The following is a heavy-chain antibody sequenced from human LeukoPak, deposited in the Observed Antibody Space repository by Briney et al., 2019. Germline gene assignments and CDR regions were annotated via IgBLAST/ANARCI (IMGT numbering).Heavy chain of an antibody. Sequence: PGRSLRLSCAASGFTFDDYAMHWVRQAPGKGLEWVSGISWNSDSIGYADSVKGRFTISRDNAKNSLYLQMNSLRAEDTAVYYCARGNLIAAIGGAFDIWGQGTMVTVSS. J-gene: IGHJ3*02. CDR3: ARGNLIAAIGGAFDI. V-gene: IGHV3-9*01. CDR2: ISWNSDSI. D-gene: IGHD2-21*01. CDR1: GFTFDDYA.